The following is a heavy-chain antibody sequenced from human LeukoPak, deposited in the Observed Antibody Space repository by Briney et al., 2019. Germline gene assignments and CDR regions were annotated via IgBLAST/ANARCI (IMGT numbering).Heavy chain of an antibody. J-gene: IGHJ4*02. CDR2: IYYSGST. CDR1: GGSISSYY. V-gene: IGHV4-59*08. CDR3: ARGMYYYDGSGDY. D-gene: IGHD3-22*01. Sequence: PSETLSLTCTVPGGSISSYYWSWIRQPPGKGLEWIGYIYYSGSTNYNPSLKSRVTISINTSKNQFSLNLTSVTAADSAVYYCARGMYYYDGSGDYWGQGTLVTVSS.